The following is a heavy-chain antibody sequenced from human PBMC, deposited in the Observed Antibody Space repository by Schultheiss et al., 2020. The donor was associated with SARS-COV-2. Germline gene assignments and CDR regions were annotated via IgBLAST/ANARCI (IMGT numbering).Heavy chain of an antibody. Sequence: GGSLRLSCAASGFTFDDYAMHWVRQAPGKGLEWVSGISWNSGSIGYADSVKGRFTISRDNAKNSLYLQMNSLRAEDTALYYCAREDSGTLAGDYWGQGTLVTVSS. V-gene: IGHV3-9*01. J-gene: IGHJ4*02. CDR2: ISWNSGSI. CDR1: GFTFDDYA. D-gene: IGHD1-26*01. CDR3: AREDSGTLAGDY.